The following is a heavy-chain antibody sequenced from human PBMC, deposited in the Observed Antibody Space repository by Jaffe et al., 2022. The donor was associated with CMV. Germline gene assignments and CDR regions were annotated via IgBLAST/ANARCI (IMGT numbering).Heavy chain of an antibody. CDR2: ISWNSGSI. V-gene: IGHV3-9*01. CDR1: GFTFDDYA. D-gene: IGHD5-12*01. Sequence: EVQLVESGGGLVQPGRSLRLSCAASGFTFDDYAMHWVRQAPGKGLEWVSGISWNSGSIGYADSVKGRFTISRDNAKNSLYLQMNSLRAEDTALYYCAKDSGGEDGYQDAFDIWGQGTMVTVSS. CDR3: AKDSGGEDGYQDAFDI. J-gene: IGHJ3*02.